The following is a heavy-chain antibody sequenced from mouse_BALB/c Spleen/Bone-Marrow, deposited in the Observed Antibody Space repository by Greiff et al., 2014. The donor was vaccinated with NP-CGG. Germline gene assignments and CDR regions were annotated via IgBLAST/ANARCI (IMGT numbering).Heavy chain of an antibody. D-gene: IGHD1-1*01. CDR2: ISYDGSN. CDR1: GYSITSGYY. Sequence: VQLKQSGPGLAKPSQSLSLTCSVTGYSITSGYYWNWIRQFPGNKLEWMGYISYDGSNNYNPSLKNRISITRDTSKNQFFLKLNSVTTEDTATYYCASYFYYAMDYWGQGTSVTVSS. V-gene: IGHV3-6*02. J-gene: IGHJ4*01. CDR3: ASYFYYAMDY.